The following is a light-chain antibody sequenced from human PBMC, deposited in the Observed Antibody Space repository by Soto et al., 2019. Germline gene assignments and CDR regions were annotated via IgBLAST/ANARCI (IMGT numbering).Light chain of an antibody. V-gene: IGKV1-16*01. CDR2: AAS. J-gene: IGKJ1*01. CDR1: QDVSNY. CDR3: QQYNVYPWT. Sequence: DIQMTQTPSSLSASVGDRVTITCRASQDVSNYSAWFQQKPGKAPKPLIYAASSLQGGVPSRFSGSGSGTDFTLTITSLQPDDFATYYCQQYNVYPWTFGQGTKVEIK.